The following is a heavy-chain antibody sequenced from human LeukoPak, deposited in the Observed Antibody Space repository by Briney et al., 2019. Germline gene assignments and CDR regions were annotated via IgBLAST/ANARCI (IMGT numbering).Heavy chain of an antibody. V-gene: IGHV3-74*01. D-gene: IGHD1-26*01. CDR3: VRGWAERSGSSFHFDY. CDR1: GFTFSSYW. Sequence: PGGSLRLSCAASGFTFSSYWMHWVRHAPGKGPVWVSRINSDGSSTSYADSVKGRFTISRDNAKNTLFLQMNSLRAEDTAVYYCVRGWAERSGSSFHFDYWGQGTLVTVSS. J-gene: IGHJ4*02. CDR2: INSDGSST.